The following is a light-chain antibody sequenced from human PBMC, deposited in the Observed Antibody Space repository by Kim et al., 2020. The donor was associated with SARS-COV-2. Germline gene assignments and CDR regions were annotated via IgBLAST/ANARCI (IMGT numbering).Light chain of an antibody. J-gene: IGLJ2*01. CDR3: GAWDDKLSGPA. V-gene: IGLV1-44*01. Sequence: GQRVTISCSGSDSNFGRYTVNWYQLRPGAAPKLLIYYTSQRPSGIPDRFSGSKSGPSASLAISGLRSEDDAEYFCGAWDDKLSGPAFGGGTQLTVL. CDR1: DSNFGRYT. CDR2: YTS.